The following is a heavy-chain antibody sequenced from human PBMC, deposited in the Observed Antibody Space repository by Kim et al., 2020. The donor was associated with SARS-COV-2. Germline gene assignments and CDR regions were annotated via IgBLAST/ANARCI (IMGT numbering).Heavy chain of an antibody. Sequence: YNPPLKSRVTMSVDTSKNQCSLKVTSVTTADTAFYYCARGIYASGSYRFDPWGQGTLVTVSS. J-gene: IGHJ5*02. D-gene: IGHD3-10*01. V-gene: IGHV4-59*09. CDR3: ARGIYASGSYRFDP.